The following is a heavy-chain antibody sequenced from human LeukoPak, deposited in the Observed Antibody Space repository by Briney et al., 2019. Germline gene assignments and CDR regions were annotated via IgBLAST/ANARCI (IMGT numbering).Heavy chain of an antibody. V-gene: IGHV3-23*01. CDR2: IVGSGSST. CDR1: GFTFSNYA. Sequence: PGASLRLSCAASGFTFSNYAMSWVRQAPGKGLEWVSAIVGSGSSTYYADSVKGRFTISRDNSKNTLYLQLNSLRAEDTAVYYCAKESHPNDYGDYLDYWGQGTLVTVSS. J-gene: IGHJ4*02. D-gene: IGHD4-17*01. CDR3: AKESHPNDYGDYLDY.